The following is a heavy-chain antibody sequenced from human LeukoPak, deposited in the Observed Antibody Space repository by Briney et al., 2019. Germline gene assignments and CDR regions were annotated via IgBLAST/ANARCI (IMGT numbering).Heavy chain of an antibody. CDR3: ARDDGIAAAGPVFDY. V-gene: IGHV1-3*01. CDR1: GYTFTSYA. D-gene: IGHD6-13*01. CDR2: INAGNGNT. J-gene: IGHJ4*02. Sequence: ASVKVSCKASGYTFTSYAMHWVRQAPGQRLEWMGWINAGNGNTKYSQKFQGRVTITRDTSASTAYMGLRSLRSDDTAVYYCARDDGIAAAGPVFDYWGQGTLVTVSS.